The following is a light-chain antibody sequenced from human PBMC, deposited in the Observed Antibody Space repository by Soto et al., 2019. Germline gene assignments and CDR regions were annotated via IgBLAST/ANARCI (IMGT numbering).Light chain of an antibody. Sequence: QSALTQPRSVSGSPGQSVAISCTGTSSDVGSSNFVSWYQQHPGKAPKLMIYDVTARPSGVSDRFSASKSGNTASLTISGLQAEDEADYYCCSYAGTFTPVVFGGGTQLTVL. CDR1: SSDVGSSNF. V-gene: IGLV2-11*01. J-gene: IGLJ2*01. CDR2: DVT. CDR3: CSYAGTFTPVV.